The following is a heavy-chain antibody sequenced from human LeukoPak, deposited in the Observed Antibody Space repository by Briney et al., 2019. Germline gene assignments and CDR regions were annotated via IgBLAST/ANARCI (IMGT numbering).Heavy chain of an antibody. V-gene: IGHV4-4*02. CDR2: IYYSGGT. CDR3: ARGPYPNPRA. CDR1: GDSISSGSW. Sequence: SGTLSLTCAVSGDSISSGSWWSWVRQPPGKGLEWIGEIYYSGGTYYNPSLKSRLTISVDKSKNQFSLKLSSVTAADTAVYYCARGPYPNPRAWGQGTLVTVSS. D-gene: IGHD1-14*01. J-gene: IGHJ5*02.